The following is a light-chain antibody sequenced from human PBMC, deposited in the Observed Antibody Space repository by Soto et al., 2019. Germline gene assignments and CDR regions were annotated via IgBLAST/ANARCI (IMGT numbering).Light chain of an antibody. Sequence: QLVLTQPPSASGAPGQSVSISCSGSSSTIGSNFVYWYQQLPGAAPKLLIFNNYRRPSGVPDRFSGSKSGTSASLAITGLRSEDEGDYYCAAWDDHLTPYWVFGGGTKVTVL. J-gene: IGLJ3*02. CDR3: AAWDDHLTPYWV. CDR2: NNY. V-gene: IGLV1-47*02. CDR1: SSTIGSNF.